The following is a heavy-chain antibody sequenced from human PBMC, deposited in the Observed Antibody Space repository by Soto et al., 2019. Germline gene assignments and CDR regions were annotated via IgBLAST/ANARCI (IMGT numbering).Heavy chain of an antibody. CDR3: ARDLIAAAPYYYYYYGMDV. Sequence: GGSLRLSCAASGFTFSSYWMHWVRQAPGKGLVWVSRINSDGSSTSYADSVKGRFTISRDNAKNTLYLQMNSLRAEDTAVYYCARDLIAAAPYYYYYYGMDVWGQGTTVTVSS. CDR2: INSDGSST. V-gene: IGHV3-74*01. J-gene: IGHJ6*02. D-gene: IGHD6-13*01. CDR1: GFTFSSYW.